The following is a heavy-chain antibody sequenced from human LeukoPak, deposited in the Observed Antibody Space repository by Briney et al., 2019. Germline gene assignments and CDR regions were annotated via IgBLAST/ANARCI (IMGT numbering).Heavy chain of an antibody. CDR1: GYTFTSYG. V-gene: IGHV1-69*04. CDR3: ARDPYDYVWGSQDYYYYGMDV. CDR2: IIPILGIA. Sequence: ASVKVSCKASGYTFTSYGISWVRQAPGQGLEWMGRIIPILGIANYAQKFQGRVTITADKSTSTAYMELSSLRSEDTAVYYCARDPYDYVWGSQDYYYYGMDVWGQGTTVTVSS. D-gene: IGHD3-16*01. J-gene: IGHJ6*02.